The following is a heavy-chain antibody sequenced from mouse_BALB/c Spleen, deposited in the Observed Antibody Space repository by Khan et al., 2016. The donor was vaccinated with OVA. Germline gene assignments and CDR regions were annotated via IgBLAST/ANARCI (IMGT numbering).Heavy chain of an antibody. CDR1: GFTFSSYD. V-gene: IGHV5-12-1*01. CDR2: INRGGDTT. CDR3: TRRPGYFDV. Sequence: EVELVESGGGLVKPGGSLKLSCTASGFTFSSYDMSWVRQTPEKRLEWVAYINRGGDTTYSPDTVKGRFTISRDNAKNTLYLQMSSLKSEDTAIYYCTRRPGYFDVWGAGTTVTVSS. J-gene: IGHJ1*01.